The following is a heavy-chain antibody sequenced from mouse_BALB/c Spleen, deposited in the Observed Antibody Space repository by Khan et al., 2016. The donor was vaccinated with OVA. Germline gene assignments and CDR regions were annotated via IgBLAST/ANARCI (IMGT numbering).Heavy chain of an antibody. V-gene: IGHV3-2*02. D-gene: IGHD1-2*01. CDR2: ISYSGST. CDR3: ARTARIKY. Sequence: EVQLQESGPGLVKPSQSLSLTCTVTGYSITSGYGWNWIRQFPGNKLEWMGYISYSGSTNYNPSHKSRISITRDTSKNPFFLQLNSVTTEDTATYYCARTARIKYWGQGTTLTVSS. CDR1: GYSITSGYG. J-gene: IGHJ2*01.